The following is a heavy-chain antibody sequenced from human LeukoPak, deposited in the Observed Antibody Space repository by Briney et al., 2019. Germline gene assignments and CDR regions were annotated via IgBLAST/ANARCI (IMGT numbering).Heavy chain of an antibody. CDR1: GYTFTSYD. D-gene: IGHD3-10*01. J-gene: IGHJ4*02. CDR3: ARDVNYYGSGSYYFVYYFDY. V-gene: IGHV1-8*01. CDR2: MNPNSGNT. Sequence: ASVKVSCKASGYTFTSYDINWVRQATGQGLEWMGWMNPNSGNTGYAQKFQGRVTMTRNTSISTAYMELRSLRSDDTAVYYCARDVNYYGSGSYYFVYYFDYWGQGTLVTVSS.